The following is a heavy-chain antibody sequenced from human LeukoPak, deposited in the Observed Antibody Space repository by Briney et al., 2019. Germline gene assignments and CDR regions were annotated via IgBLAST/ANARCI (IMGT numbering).Heavy chain of an antibody. CDR2: IIPILGIA. CDR1: GGTFSSYA. V-gene: IGHV1-69*04. J-gene: IGHJ6*02. Sequence: SVKVSCKASGGTFSSYAVSWVRQAPGQGREWMGRIIPILGIANYAQKFRGRVTITADKSTSTAYMELSSLRSEDTAVYYCARDYCSSTSCYTPPPYYYYGMDVWGQGATVTVSS. D-gene: IGHD2-2*02. CDR3: ARDYCSSTSCYTPPPYYYYGMDV.